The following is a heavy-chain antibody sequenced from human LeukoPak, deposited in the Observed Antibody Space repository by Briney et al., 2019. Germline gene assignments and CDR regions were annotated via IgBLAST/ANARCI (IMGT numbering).Heavy chain of an antibody. CDR3: ARGYSSGWFSPPGAFDI. V-gene: IGHV4-61*01. CDR1: GGSVSSGSYY. Sequence: SETLSLTCTVSGGSVSSGSYYWSWIRQPPGKGLEWIGYIYYSGSTNYNPSPKSRVTISVDTYKNQFSLKLSSVTAADTAVYYCARGYSSGWFSPPGAFDIWGQGTMVTVSS. CDR2: IYYSGST. D-gene: IGHD6-19*01. J-gene: IGHJ3*02.